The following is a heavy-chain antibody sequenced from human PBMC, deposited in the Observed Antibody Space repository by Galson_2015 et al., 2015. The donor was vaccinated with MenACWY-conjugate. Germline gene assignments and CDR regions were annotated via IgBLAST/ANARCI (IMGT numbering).Heavy chain of an antibody. V-gene: IGHV3-30*01. J-gene: IGHJ3*02. CDR3: VRAEGWLRSAFDI. CDR2: VSYDGSTK. D-gene: IGHD5-24*01. Sequence: SLRLSCAASGFRLRSYALYWVRQAPGKGLEWVAVVSYDGSTKHCADSVKGRFTISRDNSNITVSLQMNSLRPEDTAVYYCVRAEGWLRSAFDICGQGTMVTVSS. CDR1: GFRLRSYA.